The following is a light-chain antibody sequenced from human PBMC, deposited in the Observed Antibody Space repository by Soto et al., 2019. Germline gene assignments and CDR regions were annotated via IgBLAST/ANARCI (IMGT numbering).Light chain of an antibody. Sequence: QSALTQPPSVSAAPGQKVTISCSGSSSNIGNKYVSWYQQLPGTAPKLLIYENNKRPSGIPDRFSGSKSGTSATLGITGLQTGDEADYYCGTWDTSLSAGVFGGGTKLTVL. CDR1: SSNIGNKY. CDR2: ENN. CDR3: GTWDTSLSAGV. V-gene: IGLV1-51*02. J-gene: IGLJ3*02.